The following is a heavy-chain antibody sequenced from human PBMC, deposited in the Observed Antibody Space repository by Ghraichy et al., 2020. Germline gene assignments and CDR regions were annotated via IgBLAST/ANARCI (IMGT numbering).Heavy chain of an antibody. Sequence: LSLTCAASGFTFNKYSMDWVRQAPGKGLEWISYISSTNVIYYAESVKGRFTISRDNAKNSLYLQMHSLRDGDTAVYYCAGDRDHAFDLWGQGTMVTVSS. D-gene: IGHD3-10*01. CDR3: AGDRDHAFDL. V-gene: IGHV3-48*02. J-gene: IGHJ3*01. CDR1: GFTFNKYS. CDR2: ISSTNVI.